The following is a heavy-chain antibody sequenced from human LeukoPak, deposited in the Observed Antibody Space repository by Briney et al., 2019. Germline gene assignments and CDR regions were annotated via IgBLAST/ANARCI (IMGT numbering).Heavy chain of an antibody. J-gene: IGHJ5*02. Sequence: GGSLRLSCAASGFTFNNYAMTWVRQAPGKGLEWVSAISGSGGSTYYADSVKGRFTISRDNSKNTLYLQMNSLRAEDTAVYYCAKDIAARPGNWFDPWGQGTLVTVSS. CDR2: ISGSGGST. CDR3: AKDIAARPGNWFDP. D-gene: IGHD6-6*01. CDR1: GFTFNNYA. V-gene: IGHV3-23*01.